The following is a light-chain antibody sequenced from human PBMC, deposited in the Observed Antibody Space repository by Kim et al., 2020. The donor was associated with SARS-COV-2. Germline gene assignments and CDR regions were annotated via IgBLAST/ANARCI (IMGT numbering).Light chain of an antibody. J-gene: IGLJ2*01. V-gene: IGLV2-18*02. CDR3: SSYTGSSVV. CDR1: SSDVGSYNR. Sequence: QSALTQPPSVSGSPGQSVTISCTGTSSDVGSYNRVSWYQQPPGTAPKLMIYEVSNRPSGVPDRFSGSKSGNSASLTISGLQAEDEAAYHCSSYTGSSVVFGGGTQLTVL. CDR2: EVS.